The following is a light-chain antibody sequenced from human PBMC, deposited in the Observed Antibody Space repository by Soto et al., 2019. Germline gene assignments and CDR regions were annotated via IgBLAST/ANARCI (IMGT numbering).Light chain of an antibody. CDR2: DVS. V-gene: IGLV2-14*01. CDR3: CSYTTSNTRQIV. J-gene: IGLJ1*01. CDR1: SSDVGGYNY. Sequence: QSALTQPASVSGSPGQSITISCTGTSSDVGGYNYVSWYQQHPGKAPKFMIYDVSNRPSGVPNRFSGSKSGNTASLTISGLQAEDEADYYCCSYTTSNTRQIVFGTGTKLTVL.